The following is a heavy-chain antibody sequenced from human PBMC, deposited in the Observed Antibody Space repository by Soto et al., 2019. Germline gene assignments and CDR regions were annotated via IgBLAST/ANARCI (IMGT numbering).Heavy chain of an antibody. CDR2: ITINNGNT. D-gene: IGHD2-15*01. CDR3: ARVLVMGIFEGPSDY. V-gene: IGHV1-18*04. J-gene: IGHJ4*02. Sequence: QAQLVQSGAEVKKPGASVKVSCKASGYTFSNYGIMWVRQAPGQGLEWMGWITINNGNTKYAQNLQGRVTMTTDTSTNIAYMELRSLRSDDTAVYYCARVLVMGIFEGPSDYWGQGTLVTVSS. CDR1: GYTFSNYG.